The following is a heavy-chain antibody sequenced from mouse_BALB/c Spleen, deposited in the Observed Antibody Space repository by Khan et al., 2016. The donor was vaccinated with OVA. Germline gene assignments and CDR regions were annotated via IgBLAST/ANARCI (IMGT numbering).Heavy chain of an antibody. CDR3: ARGASYWYFDV. Sequence: QIQLVQSGPELKKPGETVKISCKASGYTFTNYGMNWVKQAPGKGLKWMGWINTYTGEPTYTDDFKGRFAFSLETSASTAYLQINNLKNEDMATYCGARGASYWYFDVGGAGTTVTVSS. J-gene: IGHJ1*01. CDR2: INTYTGEP. V-gene: IGHV9-1*02. CDR1: GYTFTNYG.